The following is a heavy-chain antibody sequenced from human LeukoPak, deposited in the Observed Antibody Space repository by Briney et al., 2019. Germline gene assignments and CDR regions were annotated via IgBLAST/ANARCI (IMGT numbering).Heavy chain of an antibody. Sequence: GGSLRLSCAASGFTFSSYEMNWVRQAPGKGLEWVSYISSSGSTIYYADSVKGRFTISRDNAKNSLYLQMNSLRAEDTAVYYCAGDCGGGSCYGPYDAFDIWGQGTMVTVSS. CDR3: AGDCGGGSCYGPYDAFDI. V-gene: IGHV3-48*03. CDR1: GFTFSSYE. CDR2: ISSSGSTI. J-gene: IGHJ3*02. D-gene: IGHD2-15*01.